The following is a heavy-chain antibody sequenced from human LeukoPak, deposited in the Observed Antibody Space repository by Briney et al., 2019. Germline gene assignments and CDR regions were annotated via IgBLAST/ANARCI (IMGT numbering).Heavy chain of an antibody. Sequence: PGRSLRLSCAASGFTFSNYGMHWVRQVPGKGLEWVAAIWFDGIRKYYADSVKGRLTISRDNSKNTLYLQMNSLGAEDTAVYYCARDLEDSSPFGAFDMWGQGTMVTVSS. V-gene: IGHV3-33*01. D-gene: IGHD3-22*01. CDR2: IWFDGIRK. J-gene: IGHJ3*02. CDR1: GFTFSNYG. CDR3: ARDLEDSSPFGAFDM.